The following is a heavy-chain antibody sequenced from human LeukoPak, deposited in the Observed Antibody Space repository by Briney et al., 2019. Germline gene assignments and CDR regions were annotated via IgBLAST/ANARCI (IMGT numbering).Heavy chain of an antibody. D-gene: IGHD4-23*01. CDR1: GFTFSSYA. CDR2: ISGSGGNT. Sequence: GGSLRLSCAASGFTFSSYAMSWVRQAPGKGLEWVSSISGSGGNTYYADSVNGRFTISRDNSKNTLYMQMNSLRAEDTAVYYCAKLVTHFDYWGQGTLVTVSS. CDR3: AKLVTHFDY. V-gene: IGHV3-23*01. J-gene: IGHJ4*02.